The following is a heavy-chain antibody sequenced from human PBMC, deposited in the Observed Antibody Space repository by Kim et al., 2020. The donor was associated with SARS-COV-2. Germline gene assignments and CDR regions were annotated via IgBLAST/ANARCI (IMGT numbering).Heavy chain of an antibody. CDR2: ISSSSSYI. CDR3: ARDAAPRWLQSQYDAFDI. V-gene: IGHV3-21*01. J-gene: IGHJ3*02. Sequence: GGSLRLSCAASGFTFSSYSMNWVRQAPGKGLEWVSSISSSSSYIYYADSVKGRFTISRDNAKNSLYLQVNSLRAEDTAVYYCARDAAPRWLQSQYDAFDIWGQGTMVTVSS. CDR1: GFTFSSYS. D-gene: IGHD5-12*01.